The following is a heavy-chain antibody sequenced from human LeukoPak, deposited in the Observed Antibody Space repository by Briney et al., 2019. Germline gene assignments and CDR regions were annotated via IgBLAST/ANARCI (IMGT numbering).Heavy chain of an antibody. CDR2: IFYSGST. CDR3: ASYYGSGSYNWFDP. V-gene: IGHV4-59*08. CDR1: GGSLSGYY. J-gene: IGHJ5*02. D-gene: IGHD3-10*01. Sequence: SETLSLTCTVSGGSLSGYYWSWIRQPPGKGLEWIGYIFYSGSTDYNPSLKSRVTISVDTSKNQFSLKLSSVTAADTAVYYCASYYGSGSYNWFDPWGQGTLVTVSS.